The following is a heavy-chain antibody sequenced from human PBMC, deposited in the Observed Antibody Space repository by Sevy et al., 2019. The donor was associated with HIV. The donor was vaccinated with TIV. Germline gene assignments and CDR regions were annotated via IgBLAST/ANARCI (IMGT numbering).Heavy chain of an antibody. Sequence: ASVKVSCKASGYTFTSYGISWVRQAPGQGLEWMGWISAYNGNTNYAQKLQGRVTMTTDTSTSTAYMELRSLRFDDTAVYYCARVRDLTVTEGGPEYFQHWGQGTLVTVSS. CDR2: ISAYNGNT. CDR1: GYTFTSYG. V-gene: IGHV1-18*01. J-gene: IGHJ1*01. D-gene: IGHD4-17*01. CDR3: ARVRDLTVTEGGPEYFQH.